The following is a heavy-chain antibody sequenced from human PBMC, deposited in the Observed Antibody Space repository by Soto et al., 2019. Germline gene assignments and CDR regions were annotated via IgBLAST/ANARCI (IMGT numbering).Heavy chain of an antibody. CDR1: GYTFTSYY. D-gene: IGHD3-3*01. V-gene: IGHV1-46*03. CDR3: ARGPIFGVVDNWFDP. Sequence: ASVKVSCKASGYTFTSYYMHWVRQAPGQGLEWMGIINPSGGSTSYAQKFQGRVTMTRDTSTSTVYMELSSLRSEDTAVYYCARGPIFGVVDNWFDPWGQGTLVTVSS. J-gene: IGHJ5*02. CDR2: INPSGGST.